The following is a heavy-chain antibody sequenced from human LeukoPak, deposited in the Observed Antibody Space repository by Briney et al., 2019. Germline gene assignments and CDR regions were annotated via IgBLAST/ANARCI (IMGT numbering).Heavy chain of an antibody. V-gene: IGHV3-15*01. CDR3: ITEDSSGTYIYFHY. J-gene: IGHJ4*02. CDR1: GFIFSNAW. D-gene: IGHD3-22*01. Sequence: GGSLRLSCAASGFIFSNAWMSWVRQAPGKGLEWVGRIKSKIDGGTTDYAAPGKGRFTISRDDSKNTLYLQMNSLETEDTAVYYCITEDSSGTYIYFHYWGQGTLVSVSS. CDR2: IKSKIDGGTT.